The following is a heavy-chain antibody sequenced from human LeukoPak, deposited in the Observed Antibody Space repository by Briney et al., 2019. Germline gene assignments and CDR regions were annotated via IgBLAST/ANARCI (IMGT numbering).Heavy chain of an antibody. J-gene: IGHJ4*02. CDR3: AKVSRVGPTADDY. V-gene: IGHV3-23*01. CDR2: ISGNGGRT. Sequence: GGSLRLSCAASGFTFSSYAMSWVRQVPRKGLERVSAISGNGGRTYYADTVKGRFTISRDNSKNTLYLQMSSLRAEDTAVYYCAKVSRVGPTADDYWGQGTLVSVSS. D-gene: IGHD1-26*01. CDR1: GFTFSSYA.